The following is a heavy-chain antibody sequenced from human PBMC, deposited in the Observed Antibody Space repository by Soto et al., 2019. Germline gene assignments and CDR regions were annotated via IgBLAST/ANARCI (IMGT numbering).Heavy chain of an antibody. J-gene: IGHJ4*02. D-gene: IGHD2-21*01. CDR1: GYTFASYY. V-gene: IGHV1-46*01. CDR3: ARGGDGYNFGAVY. Sequence: GASVKVSCKASGYTFASYYMHWVRQAPGQGLEWMGIINPSGGSTSYAQKFQGRVTITTDESTNTVYMELRSLRSDDTAAYYCARGGDGYNFGAVYWGQGTPVTVSS. CDR2: INPSGGST.